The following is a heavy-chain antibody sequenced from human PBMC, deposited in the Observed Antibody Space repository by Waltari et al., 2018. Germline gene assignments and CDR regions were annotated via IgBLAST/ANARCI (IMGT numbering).Heavy chain of an antibody. CDR3: ARRGYCGGDCYQTFDY. Sequence: EVQLVESGGGLVQPGGSLRLSCAASGFTFSSYSMNWVRQAPGKGLEWVSYISSSSSTIYYADSVKGRFTISRDNAKNSLYLQMNSLRAEDTAVYYCARRGYCGGDCYQTFDYWGQGTLVTVSS. CDR1: GFTFSSYS. D-gene: IGHD2-21*01. V-gene: IGHV3-48*04. CDR2: ISSSSSTI. J-gene: IGHJ4*02.